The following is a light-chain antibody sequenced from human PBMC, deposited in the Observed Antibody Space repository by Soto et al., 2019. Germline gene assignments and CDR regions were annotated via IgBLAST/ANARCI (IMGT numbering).Light chain of an antibody. J-gene: IGLJ3*02. CDR3: QSYDSSLSAL. CDR1: SSNIGAGYD. CDR2: GNS. V-gene: IGLV1-40*01. Sequence: QSVLTQPPSVSEAPRHRVTISCSWSSSNIGAGYDVHWYQQLPGAAPNHLIYGNSNRPSGVPDRFSGSKSGTSASLTITGLQDEDEADYYCQSYDSSLSALFGGGTKLTVL.